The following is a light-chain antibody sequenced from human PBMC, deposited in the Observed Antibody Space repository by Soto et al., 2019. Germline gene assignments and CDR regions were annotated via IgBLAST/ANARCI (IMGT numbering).Light chain of an antibody. CDR3: QQSSAVPCT. Sequence: DVQMTQSTSSLFASIGDRVTLTCRSNRDISQYLNWYQQRPGKAPTVLIYAASVLQDGVPSRFSGAGSGTDFSLTISSLQREDSATYFCQQSSAVPCTFGRGTKL. J-gene: IGKJ2*02. V-gene: IGKV1-39*01. CDR1: RDISQY. CDR2: AAS.